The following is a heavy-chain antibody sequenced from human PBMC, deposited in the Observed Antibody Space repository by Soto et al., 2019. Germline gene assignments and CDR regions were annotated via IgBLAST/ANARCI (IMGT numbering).Heavy chain of an antibody. J-gene: IGHJ4*02. CDR2: IYYRGST. Sequence: QLQLQESGPGLVKPSETLSLTCTVSGGSISSSSYYWGWIRQPPGKGLEWIGSIYYRGSTYYNPSLKSRVTISVDTSKNQFSLKLSSVTAADTAVYYCARGGIAVPRDRFDYWGQGTLVTVSS. V-gene: IGHV4-39*01. CDR3: ARGGIAVPRDRFDY. CDR1: GGSISSSSYY. D-gene: IGHD6-19*01.